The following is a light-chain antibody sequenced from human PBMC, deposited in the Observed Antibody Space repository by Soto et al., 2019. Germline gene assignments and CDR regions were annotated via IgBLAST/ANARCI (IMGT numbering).Light chain of an antibody. Sequence: DIQMTQSPSTLCGSVGDRVTITCRASQTIRSWLAWYQQKPGKAPKLLIYKASTLKSGVPSRFSGSGSGTEFTLTISSLQPYDFATYYCQHYNSYSEAFGQGT. V-gene: IGKV1-5*03. J-gene: IGKJ1*01. CDR1: QTIRSW. CDR3: QHYNSYSEA. CDR2: KAS.